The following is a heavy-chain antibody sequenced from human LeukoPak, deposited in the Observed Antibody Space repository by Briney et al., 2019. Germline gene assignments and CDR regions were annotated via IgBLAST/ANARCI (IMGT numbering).Heavy chain of an antibody. CDR2: ISGSGGST. CDR1: GFTFSSYA. CDR3: AKDRGYGSGRDFDY. Sequence: GGSLRPSCAASGFTFSSYAMSWVRQAPGKGLEWVSVISGSGGSTYYADSVKGRFTISRDNSKNTLYLQMNSLRADDTAVYYCAKDRGYGSGRDFDYWGQGTLVTVSS. D-gene: IGHD3-10*01. V-gene: IGHV3-23*01. J-gene: IGHJ4*02.